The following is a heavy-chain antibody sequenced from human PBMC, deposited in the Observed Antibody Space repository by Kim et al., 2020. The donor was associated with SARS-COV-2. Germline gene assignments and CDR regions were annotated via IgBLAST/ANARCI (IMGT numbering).Heavy chain of an antibody. CDR3: ARVIWGSYRYTDY. J-gene: IGHJ4*02. CDR2: INTDTGNP. V-gene: IGHV7-4-1*02. D-gene: IGHD3-16*02. CDR1: GYTFTNYA. Sequence: ASVKVSCKSSGYTFTNYAIIWVRQAPGQGLEWMGWINTDTGNPKYAQAFTGRFVVSLDTSVSTAYLQISSLKAEDTALYYCARVIWGSYRYTDYWGQGTLVTVSS.